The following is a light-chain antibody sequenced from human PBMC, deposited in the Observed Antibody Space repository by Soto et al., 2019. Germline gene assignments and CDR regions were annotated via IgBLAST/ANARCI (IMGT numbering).Light chain of an antibody. V-gene: IGKV3-11*01. J-gene: IGKJ1*01. Sequence: EIVLTQSPATLSLSPGERATLSCRASQSISNYLAWYQQKPGQAPRLLIYDASSRATGIPARFSGSGSGTDVARTINSPEPEDFAVYYCQHSINSPRWTFGQGTKVEIK. CDR2: DAS. CDR1: QSISNY. CDR3: QHSINSPRWT.